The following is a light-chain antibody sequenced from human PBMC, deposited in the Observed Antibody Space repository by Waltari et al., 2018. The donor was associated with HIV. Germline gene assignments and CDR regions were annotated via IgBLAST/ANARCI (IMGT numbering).Light chain of an antibody. CDR1: QSVLYSSNNKNY. CDR3: QQYYTTLT. Sequence: DIVMTQSPDSLGVSLGERATITCKSSQSVLYSSNNKNYLAWYQQKPGQPPKLLIYWASTRESGVPDRFSGSGSGTDFTLTISSLQAEDVAVYYCQQYYTTLTFGPGTKVDIK. CDR2: WAS. V-gene: IGKV4-1*01. J-gene: IGKJ3*01.